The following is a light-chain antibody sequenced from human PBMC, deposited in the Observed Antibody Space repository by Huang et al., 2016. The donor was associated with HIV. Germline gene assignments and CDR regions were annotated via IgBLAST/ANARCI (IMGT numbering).Light chain of an antibody. J-gene: IGKJ1*01. V-gene: IGKV3-15*01. CDR1: QSVNSN. Sequence: EVVMTKSPATLCVSPGERTTLSCRANQSVNSNLAWYQQRPDKAPRLIIDGASTRATGIPARCSGSGSGTEFTPTISSLQSEDFAVYCCQQYNNWPGTFGQGTKVEVK. CDR3: QQYNNWPGT. CDR2: GAS.